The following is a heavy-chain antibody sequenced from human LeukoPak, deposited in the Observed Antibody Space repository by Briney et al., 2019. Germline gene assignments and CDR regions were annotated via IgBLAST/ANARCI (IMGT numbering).Heavy chain of an antibody. Sequence: GGSLRLSCAASGFTFSSYEMNWVRQAPGKGLEGVSYISSSGSTIYYAYSVKGPFTISRDNPRNSLYLQMNSLRAEDPAVYYCARVGSYSPSGPNDYWGQGTLVTVSS. D-gene: IGHD1-26*01. J-gene: IGHJ4*02. CDR2: ISSSGSTI. CDR1: GFTFSSYE. CDR3: ARVGSYSPSGPNDY. V-gene: IGHV3-48*03.